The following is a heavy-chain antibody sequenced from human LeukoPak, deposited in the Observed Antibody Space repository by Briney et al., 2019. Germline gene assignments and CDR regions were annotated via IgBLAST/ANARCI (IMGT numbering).Heavy chain of an antibody. CDR2: IYYSGST. D-gene: IGHD2-15*01. J-gene: IGHJ4*02. V-gene: IGHV4-59*08. Sequence: NPSETLSLTCTVSGGSISTYYWSWIPQPPRKGLEWIGYIYYSGSTNYNPSLKSRVTLSLDTYKNQYSLKLSSVTAADTAGYYCARRSCSGGRCYYAYWGQGTLVTVPS. CDR3: ARRSCSGGRCYYAY. CDR1: GGSISTYY.